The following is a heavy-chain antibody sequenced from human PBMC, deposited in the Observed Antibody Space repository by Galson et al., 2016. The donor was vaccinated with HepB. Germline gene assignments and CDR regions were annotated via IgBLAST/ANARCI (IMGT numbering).Heavy chain of an antibody. CDR1: GYSFTNYW. Sequence: QSGAEVKTPGESLKISCKGSGYSFTNYWIXXVRQKTGKXLEWMGXXYPGDSDTKYSPXSQGPVTNSADNSISIACLQWSSLQASDTAIFYGARRAAAGEEXXVYWCQGTXXXVS. V-gene: IGHV5-51*01. D-gene: IGHD6-13*01. CDR2: XYPGDSDT. CDR3: ARRAAAGEEXXVY. J-gene: IGHJ4*02.